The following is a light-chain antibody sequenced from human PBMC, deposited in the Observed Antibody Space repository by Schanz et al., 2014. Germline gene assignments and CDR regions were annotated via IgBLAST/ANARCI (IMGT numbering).Light chain of an antibody. CDR3: CSYAGTYTWE. CDR2: DVS. J-gene: IGLJ3*02. V-gene: IGLV2-14*01. CDR1: SSDVGGSNS. Sequence: QSALTQAASVSGSPGQSITISCIGTSSDVGGSNSVSWYQQHPGKAPKLMIYDVSNRPSGVSSRFSGSKSGNTASLTISGLQAEDEADYYCCSYAGTYTWEFGGGTKLTVL.